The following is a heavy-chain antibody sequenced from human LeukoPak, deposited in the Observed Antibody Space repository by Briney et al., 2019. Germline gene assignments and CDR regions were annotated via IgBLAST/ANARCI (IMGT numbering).Heavy chain of an antibody. CDR3: ARDVSDYYDSSGYWSFDY. V-gene: IGHV3-21*01. D-gene: IGHD3-22*01. Sequence: GGSLRLSCAAPGFTFSSYSMNWVRQAPGKGLEWVSSISSSSSYIYYADSVKGRFTISRDNAKNSLYLQMNSLRAEDTAVYYCARDVSDYYDSSGYWSFDYWGQGTLVTVSS. J-gene: IGHJ4*02. CDR1: GFTFSSYS. CDR2: ISSSSSYI.